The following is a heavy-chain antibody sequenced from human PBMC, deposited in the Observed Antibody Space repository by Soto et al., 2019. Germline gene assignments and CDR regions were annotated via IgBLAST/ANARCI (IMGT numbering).Heavy chain of an antibody. CDR3: ARGGGSPLYGMDV. CDR1: GFTFSSYW. V-gene: IGHV3-7*01. CDR2: IKQDGSEK. Sequence: GESLRLFCAASGFTFSSYWMSWVRQAPGKGLEWVANIKQDGSEKYYVDSVKGRFTISRDNAKNSLYLQMNSLRAEDTAVYYCARGGGSPLYGMDVWGQGTTATVSS. J-gene: IGHJ6*02.